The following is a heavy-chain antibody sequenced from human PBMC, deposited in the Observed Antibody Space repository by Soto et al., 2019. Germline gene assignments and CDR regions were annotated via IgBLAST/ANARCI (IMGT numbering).Heavy chain of an antibody. V-gene: IGHV4-59*01. D-gene: IGHD3-10*01. CDR1: GGSISSYY. CDR2: IYYSRST. Sequence: PSETLSLTCTVSGGSISSYYWSWIRQPPGKGLEWIGYIYYSRSTNYNPSNKSRVTTSEDTSKNQFSLKKSTVTAADTAVYYCARVWGGAFDIWGQGTMVT. J-gene: IGHJ3*02. CDR3: ARVWGGAFDI.